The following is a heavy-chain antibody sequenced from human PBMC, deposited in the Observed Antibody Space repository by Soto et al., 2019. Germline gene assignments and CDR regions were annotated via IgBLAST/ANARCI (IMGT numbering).Heavy chain of an antibody. Sequence: QVQLVGSGGGLVKAGESLTLSCAASGFTFSDYFMTWIRQAPGKGLEWVSYVTTDTIHYADAVKGRFTLSRDSAKNSLYLQMINLRAEDTGVYYCARDRMVFNYWGQGALVTVSS. D-gene: IGHD2-8*01. V-gene: IGHV3-11*01. CDR1: GFTFSDYF. CDR2: VTTDTI. J-gene: IGHJ4*02. CDR3: ARDRMVFNY.